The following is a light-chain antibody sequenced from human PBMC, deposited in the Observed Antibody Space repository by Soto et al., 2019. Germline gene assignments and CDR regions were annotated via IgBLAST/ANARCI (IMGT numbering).Light chain of an antibody. J-gene: IGLJ3*02. CDR3: CSYAGSYNWV. CDR2: EGS. V-gene: IGLV2-23*01. CDR1: SSDVGSYNL. Sequence: QSALTQPASVSGSPGQSITISCTGTSSDVGSYNLVSWYQQHPGKAPKLMIYEGSKRPSGVPDRFSASKSGNTASLTISGLQAEDEADYYCCSYAGSYNWVFGGGTKLTVL.